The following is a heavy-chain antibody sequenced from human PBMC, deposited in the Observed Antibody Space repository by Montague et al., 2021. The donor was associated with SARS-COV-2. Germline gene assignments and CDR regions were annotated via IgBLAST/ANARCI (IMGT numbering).Heavy chain of an antibody. CDR1: GGSFSGYY. J-gene: IGHJ6*02. CDR2: INHSGST. V-gene: IGHV4-34*01. Sequence: SETLSLTCAVYGGSFSGYYGSWIRQPPGKGLEWMGEINHSGSTNYNPSLKSRVTISVDTSKNQFSLKLSSVTAADTAVYYCARVRYYGSGTSLGMDVWGQGTTVTVSS. D-gene: IGHD3-10*01. CDR3: ARVRYYGSGTSLGMDV.